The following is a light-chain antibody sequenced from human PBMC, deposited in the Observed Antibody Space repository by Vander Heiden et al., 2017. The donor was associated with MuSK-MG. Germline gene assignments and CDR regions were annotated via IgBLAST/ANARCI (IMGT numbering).Light chain of an antibody. CDR3: QQEGRSYST. CDR2: GAS. Sequence: EIVLTQSPGTLSLSPGEGATLSCRASQSVTNTYLAWYQQKPGQAPRLLIYGASHRATGIPDRFSGSGSGTDFTLTISRLEPEDFAVYYCQQEGRSYSTFGQGTPMDIK. V-gene: IGKV3-20*01. CDR1: QSVTNTY. J-gene: IGKJ5*01.